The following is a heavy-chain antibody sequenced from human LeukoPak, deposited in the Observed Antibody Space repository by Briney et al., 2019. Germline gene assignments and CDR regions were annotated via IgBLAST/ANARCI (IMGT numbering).Heavy chain of an antibody. V-gene: IGHV4-38-2*02. CDR3: ARGGFYYYYMDV. J-gene: IGHJ6*03. CDR1: GYSISSGYY. Sequence: PSETLSLTCTVSGYSISSGYYWGWIRQPPGKGLEWIGEINHSGSTNYNPSLKSRVTISVDTSKNQFSLKLSSVTAADTAVYYCARGGFYYYYMDVWDKGTTVTVSS. CDR2: INHSGST.